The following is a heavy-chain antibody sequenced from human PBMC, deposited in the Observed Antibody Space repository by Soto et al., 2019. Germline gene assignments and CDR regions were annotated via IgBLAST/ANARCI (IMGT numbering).Heavy chain of an antibody. D-gene: IGHD1-26*01. CDR2: IYSGGDT. J-gene: IGHJ4*02. CDR1: GFTVSRNY. V-gene: IGHV3-53*01. CDR3: ARGSGGYLT. Sequence: GSLRLSCAASGFTVSRNYMTWVRQAPGKGLEWVSVIYSGGDTYYADSVKGRFTISRDNSENTLFLQMNSLRAGDTAVYYCARGSGGYLTWGQGTLVTVSS.